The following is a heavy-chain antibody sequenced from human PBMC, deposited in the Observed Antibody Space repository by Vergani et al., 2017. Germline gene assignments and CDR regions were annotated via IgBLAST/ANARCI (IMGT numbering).Heavy chain of an antibody. J-gene: IGHJ4*02. CDR2: ISSSSSYI. CDR3: AKDSGSSTSCLIDY. D-gene: IGHD2-2*01. V-gene: IGHV3-21*04. Sequence: EVQLVESGGGLVKPGGSLRLSCAASGFTFSSYSMNWVRQAPGKGLEWVSSISSSSSYIYYADSVKGRFTISRDNAKNSLYLQMNSLRAEDTALYYCAKDSGSSTSCLIDYWGQGTLVTVSS. CDR1: GFTFSSYS.